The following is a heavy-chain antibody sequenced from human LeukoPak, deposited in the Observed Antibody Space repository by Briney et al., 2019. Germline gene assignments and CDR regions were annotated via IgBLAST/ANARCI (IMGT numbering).Heavy chain of an antibody. V-gene: IGHV1-8*02. CDR1: GGTFSSYA. J-gene: IGHJ4*02. Sequence: ASVKVSCKASGGTFSSYAINWVRQATGQGLEWMGWMNPNSGNTGYAQKFQGRVTMTRNTSISTAYMELSSLRSEDTAVYYCARVYVTYTAIDYWGQGTLVTVSS. CDR3: ARVYVTYTAIDY. CDR2: MNPNSGNT. D-gene: IGHD2-2*02.